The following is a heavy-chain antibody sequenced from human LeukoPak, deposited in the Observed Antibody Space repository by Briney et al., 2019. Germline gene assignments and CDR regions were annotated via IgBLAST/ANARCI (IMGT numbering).Heavy chain of an antibody. CDR3: ARDRSRSSGYDPPNWFDP. D-gene: IGHD5-12*01. V-gene: IGHV3-20*01. CDR1: GFTFDDYG. J-gene: IGHJ5*02. Sequence: GGSLRLSCAASGFTFDDYGMSWVRQAPGKGLEWVSGINWNGGSTGYADSVKGRFTISRDNAKNSLYLQMNSLRAEDTALYHCARDRSRSSGYDPPNWFDPWGQGTLVTVSS. CDR2: INWNGGST.